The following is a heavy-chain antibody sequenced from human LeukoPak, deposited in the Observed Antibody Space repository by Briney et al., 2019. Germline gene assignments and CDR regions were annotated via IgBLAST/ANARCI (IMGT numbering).Heavy chain of an antibody. J-gene: IGHJ6*03. V-gene: IGHV6-1*01. CDR2: TYYRSKWYN. Sequence: SQTLSLTCAIPGDSVSSNSAAWNWIRQSPSRGLEWLGRTYYRSKWYNDYAVSVKSRITINPDTSKNQFSLQLSSVTSEDTAVYYCAKSYSARLGQESYYYYVDVWGKGTTITVSS. CDR3: AKSYSARLGQESYYYYVDV. D-gene: IGHD6-13*01. CDR1: GDSVSSNSAA.